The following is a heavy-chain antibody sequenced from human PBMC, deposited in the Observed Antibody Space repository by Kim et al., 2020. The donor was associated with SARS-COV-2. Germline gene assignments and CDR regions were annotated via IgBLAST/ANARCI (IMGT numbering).Heavy chain of an antibody. D-gene: IGHD3-16*02. J-gene: IGHJ6*02. V-gene: IGHV3-23*01. CDR1: GFTFSSYA. CDR2: ISGSGGST. Sequence: GGSLRLSCAASGFTFSSYAMSWVRQAPGKGLEWVSAISGSGGSTYYADSVKGRFTISRDNSKNTLYLQMNSLRAEDTAVYYCARHYDYVWGSYRFYHYYYGMDVWGQGTTVTVSS. CDR3: ARHYDYVWGSYRFYHYYYGMDV.